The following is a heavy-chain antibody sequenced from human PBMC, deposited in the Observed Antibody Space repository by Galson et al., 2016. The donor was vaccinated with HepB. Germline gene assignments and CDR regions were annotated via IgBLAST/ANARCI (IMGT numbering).Heavy chain of an antibody. Sequence: SLRLSCAASGFTFRSYTMNWVRQAPGKGLEWISFIGLGGSPIYYADSVEGRFTISRDNAKESLYLQMNSLRAEDTALYYCARRDLVTQHFDFWGQGSLVTVSS. D-gene: IGHD3/OR15-3a*01. J-gene: IGHJ4*02. CDR1: GFTFRSYT. CDR2: IGLGGSPI. CDR3: ARRDLVTQHFDF. V-gene: IGHV3-48*04.